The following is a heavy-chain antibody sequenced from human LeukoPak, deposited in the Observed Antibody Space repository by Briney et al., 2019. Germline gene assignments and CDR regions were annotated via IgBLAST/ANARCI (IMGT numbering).Heavy chain of an antibody. CDR2: INPNSGGT. CDR1: GYTFTGYY. Sequence: GASVKVSCKASGYTFTGYYMHWVRQAPGQGLEWMGWINPNSGGTNYAQKFQGRVTMTRDTSISTAYMELSRLRSDDTAVHYCARASIYLYYYGMDVWGQGTTVTVSS. CDR3: ARASIYLYYYGMDV. V-gene: IGHV1-2*02. D-gene: IGHD3-16*02. J-gene: IGHJ6*02.